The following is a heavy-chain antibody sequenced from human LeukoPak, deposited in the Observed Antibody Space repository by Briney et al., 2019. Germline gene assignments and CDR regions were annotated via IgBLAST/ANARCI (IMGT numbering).Heavy chain of an antibody. J-gene: IGHJ4*02. Sequence: SETLSLTCAVYGGSFSGYYWSWIRQPPGKGLEWIGEINHSGSTNYNPSLKSRVTISVDTSKNQFSLKLSSVTAADTAVYYCARAWYSSSSGEGYWGQGTLVTVSS. CDR2: INHSGST. CDR1: GGSFSGYY. V-gene: IGHV4-34*01. D-gene: IGHD6-6*01. CDR3: ARAWYSSSSGEGY.